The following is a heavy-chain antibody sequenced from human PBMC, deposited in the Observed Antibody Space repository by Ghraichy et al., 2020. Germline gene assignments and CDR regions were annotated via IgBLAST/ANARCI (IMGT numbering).Heavy chain of an antibody. J-gene: IGHJ4*02. CDR3: ARAAFDY. D-gene: IGHD6-13*01. Sequence: SGPTLVNPTQTLTLTCTFSGFSLTTSGVGVGWIRQPPGKALEWLALIYWDDDKRYSPSLKSRLTITKDTSKNQVVLIMTNMDPADTATYYCARAAFDYWGQGTLVTVSS. V-gene: IGHV2-5*02. CDR1: GFSLTTSGVG. CDR2: IYWDDDK.